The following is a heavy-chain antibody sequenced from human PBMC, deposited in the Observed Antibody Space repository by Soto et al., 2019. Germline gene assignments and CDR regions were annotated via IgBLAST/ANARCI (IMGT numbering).Heavy chain of an antibody. V-gene: IGHV3-74*01. J-gene: IGHJ4*02. CDR1: GFTVSNSC. Sequence: PXGSLRLSFAASGFTVSNSCRHGVRQVSGKGLEWVSRINADGTSTSYADSVKGRFTISRDNAKNTLYLHVNSLRAEDTAVYYCVKVLDRGVGVPRFYFDSWGQGALVTVSS. CDR3: VKVLDRGVGVPRFYFDS. CDR2: INADGTST. D-gene: IGHD2-2*03.